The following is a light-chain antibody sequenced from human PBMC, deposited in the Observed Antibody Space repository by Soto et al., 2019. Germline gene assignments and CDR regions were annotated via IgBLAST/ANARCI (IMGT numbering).Light chain of an antibody. CDR1: SSDVGNYNY. CDR3: CSYAGSYIYV. CDR2: LVS. J-gene: IGLJ1*01. V-gene: IGLV2-11*01. Sequence: QSVLTQPRSVSGSPGQSVTISCTGTSSDVGNYNYVSWYQQHPGKAPKLMIYLVSKRPSGVPDRFSGSKSGNTASLTITGLQAEDEADYYCCSYAGSYIYVFRTGTKLTVL.